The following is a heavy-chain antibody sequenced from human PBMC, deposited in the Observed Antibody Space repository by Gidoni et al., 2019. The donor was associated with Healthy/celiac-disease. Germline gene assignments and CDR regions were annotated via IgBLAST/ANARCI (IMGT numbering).Heavy chain of an antibody. J-gene: IGHJ6*03. V-gene: IGHV1-69*01. CDR3: ARGPPLAAGLYYYYYYMDV. D-gene: IGHD6-13*01. CDR2: IIPIFGTA. CDR1: SYA. Sequence: SYALSWGRQAPGQGLEWMGGIIPIFGTANYAQKFQGRVTITADESTSTAYMELSSLRSEDTAVYYCARGPPLAAGLYYYYYYMDVWGKGTTVTVSS.